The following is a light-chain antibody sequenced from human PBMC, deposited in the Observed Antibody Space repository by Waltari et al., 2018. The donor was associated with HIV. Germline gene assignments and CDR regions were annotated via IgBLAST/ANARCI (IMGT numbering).Light chain of an antibody. V-gene: IGKV1-9*01. Sequence: DIHLTQSPSFLSASVGDSFTITCRASQDSSNSVAWYQQRPGKAPKLLMYSTSTLQSGVPSRFRGSRSRTEFTLTIASLQAEDFATYFCQQLNTYPHTFGQGTKVEI. CDR1: QDSSNS. CDR2: STS. CDR3: QQLNTYPHT. J-gene: IGKJ2*01.